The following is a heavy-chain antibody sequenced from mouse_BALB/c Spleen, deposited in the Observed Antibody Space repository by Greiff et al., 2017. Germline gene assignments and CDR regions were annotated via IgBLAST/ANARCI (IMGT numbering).Heavy chain of an antibody. V-gene: IGHV2-9-2*01. CDR3: VRDEAATAY. D-gene: IGHD1-2*01. J-gene: IGHJ3*01. CDR1: GFSLTSYD. Sequence: VKLMESGPGLVAPSQSLSITCTVSGFSLTSYDISWIRQPPGKGLEWLGVIWTGGGTNYNSAFMSRLSISKDNSKSQVFLKMNSLQTDDTAIYYCVRDEAATAYWGQGTLVTVSA. CDR2: IWTGGGT.